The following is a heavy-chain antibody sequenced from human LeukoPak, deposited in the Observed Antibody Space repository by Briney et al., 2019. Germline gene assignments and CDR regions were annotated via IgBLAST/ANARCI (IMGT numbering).Heavy chain of an antibody. J-gene: IGHJ4*02. CDR2: IIPIFGTA. Sequence: ASVKVSCKASGGTFISYAISWVRQAPGQGLEWMGGIIPIFGTANYAQKFQGRVTITADESTSTAYMELSSLRSEDTAVYYCARDLGYSSSWYGVYFDYWGQGTLVTVSS. D-gene: IGHD6-13*01. V-gene: IGHV1-69*13. CDR3: ARDLGYSSSWYGVYFDY. CDR1: GGTFISYA.